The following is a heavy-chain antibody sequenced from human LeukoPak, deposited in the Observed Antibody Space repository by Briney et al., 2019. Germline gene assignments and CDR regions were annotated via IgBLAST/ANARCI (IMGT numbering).Heavy chain of an antibody. Sequence: PGGSLRLFCAASGFTFSSYEMNWVRQAPGKGLEWVSYISSSGSTIYYADSVKGRFTISRDNAKNSLYLQMNSLRAEDTAVYYCARAAIAAAGGIDYWGQGTLVTVSS. V-gene: IGHV3-48*03. CDR3: ARAAIAAAGGIDY. CDR1: GFTFSSYE. J-gene: IGHJ4*02. CDR2: ISSSGSTI. D-gene: IGHD6-13*01.